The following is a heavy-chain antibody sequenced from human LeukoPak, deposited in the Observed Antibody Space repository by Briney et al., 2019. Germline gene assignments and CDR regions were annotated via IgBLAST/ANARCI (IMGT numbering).Heavy chain of an antibody. CDR2: IYHSGST. D-gene: IGHD3-10*01. CDR3: ATVDYYGSGFLDY. J-gene: IGHJ4*02. V-gene: IGHV4-38-2*01. Sequence: SETLSLTCAVSGYSISSGYYWGWIRQPPGKGLEWIGSIYHSGSTYYNPSLKSRVTISVDTSKNQFSLKLSSVTAADTAVSYCATVDYYGSGFLDYWGQGTLVTVSS. CDR1: GYSISSGYY.